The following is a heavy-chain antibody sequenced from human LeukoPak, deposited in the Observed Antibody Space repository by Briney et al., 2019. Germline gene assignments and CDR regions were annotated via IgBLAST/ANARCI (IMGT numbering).Heavy chain of an antibody. D-gene: IGHD1-26*01. CDR2: IYYSGST. V-gene: IGHV4-59*01. CDR1: GGSISSYY. J-gene: IGHJ4*02. Sequence: SESLSLTCTVSGGSISSYYWSWIRQPPGKGLEWIGYIYYSGSTNYNPSLKSRVTISVDTSKNQFSLKLSSVTAADTAVYYCVRTSIVGANFDYWGQGTLVTVSS. CDR3: VRTSIVGANFDY.